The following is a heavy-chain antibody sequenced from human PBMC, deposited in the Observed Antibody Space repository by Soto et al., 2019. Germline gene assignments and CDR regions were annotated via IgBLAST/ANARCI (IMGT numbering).Heavy chain of an antibody. Sequence: QVQLVQSGDEVKKPGASVKVSCKASGYIFVNYGIAWVRQVPGQGLEWMGWISPYTGNTHSATKIQGRLTMTTDTSTSTAYLALGSLTSDDTAVYYCVMVDNYVTPTPQDVWGQGTTVTVSS. CDR3: VMVDNYVTPTPQDV. D-gene: IGHD3-16*01. J-gene: IGHJ6*02. CDR2: ISPYTGNT. CDR1: GYIFVNYG. V-gene: IGHV1-18*01.